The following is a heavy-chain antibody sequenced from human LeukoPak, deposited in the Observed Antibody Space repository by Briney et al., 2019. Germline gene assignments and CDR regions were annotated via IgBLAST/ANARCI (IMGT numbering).Heavy chain of an antibody. CDR1: GFSFNKYS. CDR3: ARGAFDYPGRDYFDY. Sequence: GGSLRLSCAASGFSFNKYSMNWVRQAPGKGLEWVSSISSRSSYIYYADSLKGRFTISRDNAKNSLHLQMKGLRVEDTAVYYCARGAFDYPGRDYFDYWGQGTQVTVSS. CDR2: ISSRSSYI. D-gene: IGHD3-9*01. V-gene: IGHV3-21*06. J-gene: IGHJ4*02.